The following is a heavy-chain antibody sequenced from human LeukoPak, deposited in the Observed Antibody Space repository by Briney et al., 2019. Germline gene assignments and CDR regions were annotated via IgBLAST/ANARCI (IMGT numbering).Heavy chain of an antibody. V-gene: IGHV4-61*02. Sequence: SETLSLTCTVSGGSISSGSYYWSWIRQPAGKGLEWIGRIYTSGSTNYNPSLKSRVTISVDTSKNQFSLKLSSVTAADPAVYYCARDQDSSSWTPFDYWGQGTLVTVSS. J-gene: IGHJ4*02. D-gene: IGHD6-13*01. CDR2: IYTSGST. CDR1: GGSISSGSYY. CDR3: ARDQDSSSWTPFDY.